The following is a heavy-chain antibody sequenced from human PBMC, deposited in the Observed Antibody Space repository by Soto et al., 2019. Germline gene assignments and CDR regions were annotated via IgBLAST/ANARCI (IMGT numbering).Heavy chain of an antibody. V-gene: IGHV3-21*01. D-gene: IGHD6-13*01. J-gene: IGHJ5*02. Sequence: PGGSLILSCAASGFTFISYAMSWGRQAPGKGLEWVSAISSNSAYTYYTDALKGRFTISRDNAKNSLHLQMNSLRAEDTAVYYCTREAARDSRAGGWLDPCGPGNLVTVSS. CDR1: GFTFISYA. CDR3: TREAARDSRAGGWLDP. CDR2: ISSNSAYT.